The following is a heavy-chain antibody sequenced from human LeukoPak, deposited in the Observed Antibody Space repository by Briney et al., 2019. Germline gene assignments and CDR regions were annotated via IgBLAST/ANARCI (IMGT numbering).Heavy chain of an antibody. D-gene: IGHD1-26*01. J-gene: IGHJ4*02. CDR3: ARASGAYGGGDY. Sequence: ASVKVSCKASGYTFTGYYMHWVRQAPGQGLEWMGWINPNSGGTNYAQKFRGRVTMTRDTSISTAYMELSRLRSDDTAVYYCARASGAYGGGDYWGQGTLVTVSS. CDR2: INPNSGGT. V-gene: IGHV1-2*02. CDR1: GYTFTGYY.